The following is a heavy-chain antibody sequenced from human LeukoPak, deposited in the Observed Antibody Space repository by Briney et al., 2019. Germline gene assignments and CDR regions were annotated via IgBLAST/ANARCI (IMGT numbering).Heavy chain of an antibody. Sequence: GGSLRLSCAASGFTFSSYSMNWVRQAPGKGLEWVSYISSSSSTIYYADSVKGRFTISRDNAKNSLYLQMNSLRDEDTAVYYCARGRTTVVSPDAFDIWGQGTMVTVSS. CDR1: GFTFSSYS. D-gene: IGHD4-17*01. CDR2: ISSSSSTI. J-gene: IGHJ3*02. CDR3: ARGRTTVVSPDAFDI. V-gene: IGHV3-48*02.